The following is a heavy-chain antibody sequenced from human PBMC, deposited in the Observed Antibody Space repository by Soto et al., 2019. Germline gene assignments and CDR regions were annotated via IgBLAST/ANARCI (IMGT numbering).Heavy chain of an antibody. Sequence: QVQLVQSGAEVKKPGASVKVSCKASGYTFTGYYMHWVRQAPGQGLEWMGWINPNSGGTNYAQKFQGWVTMTRDTXXSTAYVELSRLRSDDTAVYYCARDQVGASYNWFDPWGQGTLVTVSS. CDR3: ARDQVGASYNWFDP. J-gene: IGHJ5*02. CDR2: INPNSGGT. V-gene: IGHV1-2*04. CDR1: GYTFTGYY. D-gene: IGHD1-26*01.